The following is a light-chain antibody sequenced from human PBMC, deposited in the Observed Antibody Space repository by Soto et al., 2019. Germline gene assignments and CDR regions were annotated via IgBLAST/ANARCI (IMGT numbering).Light chain of an antibody. V-gene: IGKV1-5*01. J-gene: IGKJ1*01. CDR1: QSISSS. Sequence: DIQMTQSPSTLSASVGDRVTITCRASQSISSSLAWYQQKTGKAPKLLIYDASNLESGVPSIFSGRGSGTEFTLTISSLPPDNFATYYCQQYSTYSTFGQGTKVDIK. CDR3: QQYSTYST. CDR2: DAS.